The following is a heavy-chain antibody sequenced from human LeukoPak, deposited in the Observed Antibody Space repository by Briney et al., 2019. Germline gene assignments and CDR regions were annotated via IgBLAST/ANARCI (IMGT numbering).Heavy chain of an antibody. V-gene: IGHV3-53*01. CDR1: GLFVSSKS. CDR3: AXXXCNXSGCHAGVFDY. CDR2: LYNTGNT. J-gene: IGHJ4*02. D-gene: IGHD2-2*01. Sequence: GGSLRLSCAASGLFVSSKSMTWVRQAPGKGLEWVSSLYNTGNTYYADSVKGRFIFSRDNSKNTVFLQMNSLRAEETAVYFCAXXXCNXSGCHAGVFDYWGQGTLVTVSS.